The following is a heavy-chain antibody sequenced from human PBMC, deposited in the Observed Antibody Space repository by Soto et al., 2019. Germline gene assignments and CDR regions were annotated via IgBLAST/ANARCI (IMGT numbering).Heavy chain of an antibody. V-gene: IGHV4-39*01. CDR2: IFYSGGT. Sequence: QLQLQESGPGLVKPSETLSLTCTVSGGSISSSSYYWGWIRQPPGKGLEWIGSIFYSGGTYYNPSLYSRVTISVDTSKNQFSLKLSSVTAADTAVYYCARHLTYCSAGSCYSDFPYYGMDVWGQGTTVTVSS. CDR1: GGSISSSSYY. CDR3: ARHLTYCSAGSCYSDFPYYGMDV. D-gene: IGHD2-15*01. J-gene: IGHJ6*02.